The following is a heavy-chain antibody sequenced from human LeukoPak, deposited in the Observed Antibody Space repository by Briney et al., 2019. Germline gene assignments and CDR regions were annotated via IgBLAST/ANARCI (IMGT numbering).Heavy chain of an antibody. D-gene: IGHD3-10*01. CDR3: ARGDARYGSGSYYPAILFDY. V-gene: IGHV4-39*07. CDR2: IFYSGST. J-gene: IGHJ4*02. CDR1: GGSISTSNYY. Sequence: SETLSLTCTVSGGSISTSNYYWGWIRQPPGKGLEWIVNIFYSGSTYYSPSLKSRVTISLDTSRNQFSLKLTSVTAADTAVYYCARGDARYGSGSYYPAILFDYWGQGTLVTVSS.